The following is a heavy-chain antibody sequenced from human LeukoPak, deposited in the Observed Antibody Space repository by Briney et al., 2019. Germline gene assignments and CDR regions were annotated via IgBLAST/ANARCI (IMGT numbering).Heavy chain of an antibody. D-gene: IGHD5-12*01. CDR2: IYWNDDK. V-gene: IGHV2-5*01. J-gene: IGHJ4*02. CDR1: GFSLSTSGVG. Sequence: ESGPTLVKPTQTLTLTCTFSGFSLSTSGVGVGWIRQPPGKALEWLALIYWNDDKRYSPSLKSRLIITKDTSRNQVVLTMTNMDPVDTASYYCAHRAEFRGYGLFDYWGQGTLVTVSS. CDR3: AHRAEFRGYGLFDY.